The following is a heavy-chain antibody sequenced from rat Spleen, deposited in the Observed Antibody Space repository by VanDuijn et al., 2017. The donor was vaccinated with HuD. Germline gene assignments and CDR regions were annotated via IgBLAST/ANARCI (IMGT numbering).Heavy chain of an antibody. J-gene: IGHJ2*01. CDR3: AREWGHNNSGYFDY. CDR1: GFSLSSYN. D-gene: IGHD1-10*01. V-gene: IGHV2-30*01. CDR2: IWTGGTT. Sequence: QVQLKESGPGLVQPSQTLSLTCTVSGFSLSSYNVHWVRQSIGKGLEWMGIIWTGGTTNYNSALRSRLSITRDTSKSQVFLKMNSLQTEDMATYYCAREWGHNNSGYFDYWGQGAMVTVSS.